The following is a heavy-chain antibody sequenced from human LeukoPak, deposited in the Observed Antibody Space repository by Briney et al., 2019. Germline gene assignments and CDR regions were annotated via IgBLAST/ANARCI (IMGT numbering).Heavy chain of an antibody. Sequence: ASVKVSCKASGGTFSSYAISWVRQAPGQGLEWMGRIIPILGIANYAQKFQGRVTITADKSTSTAYMELSSLRSEDTAVYYCARDRRAGTWAHWYFDLWGRGTLVTVSS. D-gene: IGHD6-19*01. V-gene: IGHV1-69*04. J-gene: IGHJ2*01. CDR2: IIPILGIA. CDR3: ARDRRAGTWAHWYFDL. CDR1: GGTFSSYA.